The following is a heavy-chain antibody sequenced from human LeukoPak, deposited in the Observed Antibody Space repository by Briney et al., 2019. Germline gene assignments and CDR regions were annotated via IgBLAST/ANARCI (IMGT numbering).Heavy chain of an antibody. CDR3: ARINTAIFSSSDY. CDR1: GGSISSYY. Sequence: SETLSLTCTVSGGSISSYYWNWIRQPPGKGLEWIGYIYYSGSTNYNPSLKSRVTISVDTSKNQFSLKLSSVTAEDTAAYYCARINTAIFSSSDYWGQGTLVTVSS. CDR2: IYYSGST. J-gene: IGHJ4*02. V-gene: IGHV4-59*12. D-gene: IGHD2-21*02.